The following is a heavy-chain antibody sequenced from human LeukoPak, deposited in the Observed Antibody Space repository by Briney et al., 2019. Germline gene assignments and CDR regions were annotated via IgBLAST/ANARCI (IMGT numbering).Heavy chain of an antibody. Sequence: GGSLRLSCVGSEFTFSTYWMSWVRQAPGKGLEWVSAISGSGGSTYYADSVEGRFTISRDNSKNTLYLQVNSLRAEDTAVYYCAKDLDAAAGARKYFQHWGQGTLVTVSS. V-gene: IGHV3-23*01. CDR1: EFTFSTYW. CDR2: ISGSGGST. CDR3: AKDLDAAAGARKYFQH. D-gene: IGHD6-13*01. J-gene: IGHJ1*01.